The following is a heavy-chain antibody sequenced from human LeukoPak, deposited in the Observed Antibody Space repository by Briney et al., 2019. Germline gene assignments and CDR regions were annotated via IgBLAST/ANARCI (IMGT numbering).Heavy chain of an antibody. D-gene: IGHD1-26*01. J-gene: IGHJ5*02. Sequence: GASVKVSCKASGYTFINYYMHWVRQAPGQGLGWMGIINPNAGSRSYAQKFQGRVTMTRDTSTSTVYMELSSLRSEDTAVYYCAREGWELLPPPPSVWFDPWGQGTLVTVSS. CDR2: INPNAGSR. V-gene: IGHV1-46*01. CDR3: AREGWELLPPPPSVWFDP. CDR1: GYTFINYY.